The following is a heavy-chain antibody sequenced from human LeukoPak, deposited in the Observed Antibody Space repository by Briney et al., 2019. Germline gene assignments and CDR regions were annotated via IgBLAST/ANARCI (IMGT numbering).Heavy chain of an antibody. V-gene: IGHV3-23*01. Sequence: GGSLRLSCAASEFTFSSYAMSWVRQAPGKGLEWVSAISGSGGSTYYADSVKGWFTISRDNSKNTLYLQMNSLRAEDTAVYYCAKDSGSSALYYMDVWGKGTTVTVSS. CDR1: EFTFSSYA. CDR2: ISGSGGST. CDR3: AKDSGSSALYYMDV. D-gene: IGHD1-26*01. J-gene: IGHJ6*03.